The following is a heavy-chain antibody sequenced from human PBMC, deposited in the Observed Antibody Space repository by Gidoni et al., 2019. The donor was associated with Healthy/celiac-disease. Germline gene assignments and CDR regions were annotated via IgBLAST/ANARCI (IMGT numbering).Heavy chain of an antibody. J-gene: IGHJ6*02. CDR2: INHSGST. V-gene: IGHV4-34*01. D-gene: IGHD5-18*01. Sequence: QVQLQQWGAGLLKPSETLSLTCAVYGGSFSGYYWSWIRQPPGKGLEWIGEINHSGSTNYNPSLKSRVTISVDTSKNQFSLKLSSVTAADTAVYYCARGSAAMTHYYYYGMDVWGQGTTVTVSS. CDR3: ARGSAAMTHYYYYGMDV. CDR1: GGSFSGYY.